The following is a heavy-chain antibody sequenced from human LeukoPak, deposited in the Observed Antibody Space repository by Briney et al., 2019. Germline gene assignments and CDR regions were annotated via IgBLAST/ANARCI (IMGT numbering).Heavy chain of an antibody. D-gene: IGHD3-10*01. CDR1: GGSFSGYY. CDR3: ARPITMVRGVMSPGFDP. J-gene: IGHJ5*02. CDR2: INHSGST. V-gene: IGHV4-34*01. Sequence: SETLSLTCAVYGGSFSGYYWSWIRQPPGKGLEWIGEINHSGSTNYNPSLKSRVTISVDTSKNQFSLKLSSVTAADTAVYYCARPITMVRGVMSPGFDPWGQGTLVTVSS.